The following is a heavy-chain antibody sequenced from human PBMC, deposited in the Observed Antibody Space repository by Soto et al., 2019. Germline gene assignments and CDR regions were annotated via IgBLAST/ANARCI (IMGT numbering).Heavy chain of an antibody. D-gene: IGHD2-15*01. J-gene: IGHJ6*02. CDR2: ISSSGSTI. CDR1: GFTFSDYY. V-gene: IGHV3-11*01. Sequence: QVQLVESGGGLVKPGGSLRLSCAASGFTFSDYYMSWIRQAPGKGLEWVSYISSSGSTIYYADSVKGRFTISRDNAKNSLYLQMNSLRAEATAVYYCTRDDCSGGSCYSDVGGYYYYYGMDVWDQGTTVTVSS. CDR3: TRDDCSGGSCYSDVGGYYYYYGMDV.